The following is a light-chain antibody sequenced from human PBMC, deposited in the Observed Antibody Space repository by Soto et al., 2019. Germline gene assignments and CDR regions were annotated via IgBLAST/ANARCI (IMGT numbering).Light chain of an antibody. J-gene: IGKJ1*01. CDR3: QQYYSTPRT. Sequence: DIVMTQSPDSLAVSLGERATINCKSSQSVLHSSNNKNYLAWYQQKPGQPPKLLIYWASTRESGVPDRFSGIGSGTECTLTISSLQAEDVAVYYCQQYYSTPRTFGQGTKVEIK. CDR2: WAS. CDR1: QSVLHSSNNKNY. V-gene: IGKV4-1*01.